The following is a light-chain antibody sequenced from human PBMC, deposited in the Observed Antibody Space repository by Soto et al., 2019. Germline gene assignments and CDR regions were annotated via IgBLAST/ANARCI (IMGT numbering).Light chain of an antibody. CDR1: SSDVGGYSS. V-gene: IGLV2-14*03. J-gene: IGLJ1*01. Sequence: QSALTQPASVSGSPGQSITISCTGTSSDVGGYSSVSWYQHHPGKAPKLMIYDVSNRPSGVSNRFSGSKSGNTASLTISGLQAEDEADYYCSSYTSSNTYVFGTGTKVTVL. CDR2: DVS. CDR3: SSYTSSNTYV.